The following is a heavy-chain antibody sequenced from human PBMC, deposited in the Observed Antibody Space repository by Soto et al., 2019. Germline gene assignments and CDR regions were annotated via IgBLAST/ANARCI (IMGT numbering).Heavy chain of an antibody. D-gene: IGHD4-17*01. Sequence: QVQVVQSGAEVKKSGSSVKVSCKASGGSFSSYAISWVRQAPGQGLEWMGGIIPRFTTATYAPKWRGRVTITADKATSTADMELSSLRSDDTAVYFWDVYLPGPFGDYVGFEFWGQGTLVTVSS. CDR3: DVYLPGPFGDYVGFEF. CDR1: GGSFSSYA. J-gene: IGHJ4*02. V-gene: IGHV1-69*06. CDR2: IIPRFTTA.